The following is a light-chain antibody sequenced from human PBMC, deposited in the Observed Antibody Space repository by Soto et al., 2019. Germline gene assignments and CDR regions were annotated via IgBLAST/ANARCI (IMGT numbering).Light chain of an antibody. J-gene: IGKJ3*01. V-gene: IGKV1-5*03. Sequence: DIQMTQSPSTLSGSVGDRVTITCRASQFMSVWLAWYQQKPGTAPKLLIYKASSLESGVPTRFSGSGSGTEFTLTISSLQPDDSATYYCQQYNSFPLTFGPGTKVDI. CDR1: QFMSVW. CDR2: KAS. CDR3: QQYNSFPLT.